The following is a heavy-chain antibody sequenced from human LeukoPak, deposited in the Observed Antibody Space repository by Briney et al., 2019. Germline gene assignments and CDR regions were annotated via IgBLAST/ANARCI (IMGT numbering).Heavy chain of an antibody. CDR1: GGSISSGGYS. Sequence: SETLSLTCAVSGGSISSGGYSWSWIRQPPGKGLEWIGYIYHSGSTYYNPSLKSRVTISVDRSKNQFSLKLSSVTAADTAVYYCARDRGGDYGFDYWGQGTLVTVSS. D-gene: IGHD4-17*01. V-gene: IGHV4-30-2*01. J-gene: IGHJ4*02. CDR3: ARDRGGDYGFDY. CDR2: IYHSGST.